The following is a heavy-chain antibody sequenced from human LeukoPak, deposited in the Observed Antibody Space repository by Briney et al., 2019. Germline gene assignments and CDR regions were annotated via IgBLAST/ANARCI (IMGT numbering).Heavy chain of an antibody. J-gene: IGHJ4*02. CDR1: GGSISSYY. V-gene: IGHV4-59*08. Sequence: SETLSLTCTVSGGSISSYYWSWIRQPPGKGLEWIGSIYYSGSTYYNPSLKSRVTISVDTSKNQFSLRVSSVTAADTALFYCARAPIGAGTYFDYWGQGTLVTVSS. D-gene: IGHD6-13*01. CDR3: ARAPIGAGTYFDY. CDR2: IYYSGST.